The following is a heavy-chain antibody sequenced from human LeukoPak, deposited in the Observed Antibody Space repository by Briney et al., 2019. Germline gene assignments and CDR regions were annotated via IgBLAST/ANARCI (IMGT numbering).Heavy chain of an antibody. J-gene: IGHJ2*01. D-gene: IGHD2-21*02. CDR3: ARVRPGRYIVVVTAILGYFDL. V-gene: IGHV4-31*03. CDR2: IYYSGST. Sequence: PSETLSLTCTVSGGSISSGGYYWSWIRQHPGKGLEWIGYIYYSGSTYYNPSLKSRVTISVDTSKNQFSLKLSSVTAADTAVYYCARVRPGRYIVVVTAILGYFDLWGRGTLVTVSS. CDR1: GGSISSGGYY.